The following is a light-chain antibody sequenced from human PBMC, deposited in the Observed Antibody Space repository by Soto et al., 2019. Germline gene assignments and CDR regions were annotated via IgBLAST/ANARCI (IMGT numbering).Light chain of an antibody. CDR1: SSDIGSYDF. CDR3: CSYAGRSSWV. Sequence: QSALTQPASVSGSPGQSITISCTGTSSDIGSYDFVSWYQQHPGKAPKLIIYEGTKRPSGVSNRFSGAKSGSTASLTISGLQAEDEAEYHCCSYAGRSSWVFCGGTKLTVL. CDR2: EGT. J-gene: IGLJ3*02. V-gene: IGLV2-23*01.